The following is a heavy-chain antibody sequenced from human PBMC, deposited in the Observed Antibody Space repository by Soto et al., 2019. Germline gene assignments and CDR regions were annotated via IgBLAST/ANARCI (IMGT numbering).Heavy chain of an antibody. CDR2: ISSSSSYT. CDR1: GFAFRDYY. J-gene: IGHJ4*02. Sequence: QVQLVESGGGLVKPGGSLRLSCAASGFAFRDYYMTRMRQAPGKGLEWVSYISSSSSYTNYADSVKGRFTISRDNAKNSLYLQMNSLRAEDTAVYYCARHGRFGELSPFDYWGQGTLVTVSS. V-gene: IGHV3-11*05. D-gene: IGHD3-10*01. CDR3: ARHGRFGELSPFDY.